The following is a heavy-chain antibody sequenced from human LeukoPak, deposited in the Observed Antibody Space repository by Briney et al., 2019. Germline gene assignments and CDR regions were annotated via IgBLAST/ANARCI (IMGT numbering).Heavy chain of an antibody. CDR2: ISPNSGGT. V-gene: IGHV1-2*02. CDR3: ARGRFRWELEIRDFDY. Sequence: GASVKVSCKASGYTFTGYYMHWVRQAPGQGLEWMGWISPNSGGTNYAQKFQGRVTMTTNTSISTAYMELSSLRSEDTAVYYCARGRFRWELEIRDFDYWGQGTLVTVSS. J-gene: IGHJ4*02. D-gene: IGHD1-26*01. CDR1: GYTFTGYY.